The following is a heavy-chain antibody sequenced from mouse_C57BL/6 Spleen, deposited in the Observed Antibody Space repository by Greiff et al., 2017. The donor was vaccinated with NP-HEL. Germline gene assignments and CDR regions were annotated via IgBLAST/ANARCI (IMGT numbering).Heavy chain of an antibody. CDR1: GYTFTDYY. CDR2: INPNNGGT. CDR3: ARQLDYYGSSYAMDY. V-gene: IGHV1-26*01. D-gene: IGHD1-1*01. J-gene: IGHJ4*01. Sequence: VQLQQSGPELVKPGASVKISCKASGYTFTDYYMNWVKQSHGKSLEWIGDINPNNGGTSYNQKFKGKATLTVDKSSSTAYMELRSLTSEDSAVYYCARQLDYYGSSYAMDYWGQGTSVTVSS.